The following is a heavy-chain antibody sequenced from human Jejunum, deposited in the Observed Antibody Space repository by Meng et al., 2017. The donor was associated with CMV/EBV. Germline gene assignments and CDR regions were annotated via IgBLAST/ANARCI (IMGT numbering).Heavy chain of an antibody. CDR1: GYTFTNDG. CDR2: ISAYNGNT. J-gene: IGHJ4*02. CDR3: ARVEVGITSGDY. Sequence: QAQLVQSGGEVKTPGPSVKVACKASGYTFTNDGITWVRQAPGQGLEWMGWISAYNGNTNYAQTLQGRVTMTTDTSTSTAYMELGSLRSDDTAVYYCARVEVGITSGDYWGQGTLVTVSS. V-gene: IGHV1-18*01. D-gene: IGHD1-26*01.